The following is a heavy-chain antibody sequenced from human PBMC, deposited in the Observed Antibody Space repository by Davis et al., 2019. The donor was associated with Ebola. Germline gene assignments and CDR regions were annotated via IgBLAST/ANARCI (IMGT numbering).Heavy chain of an antibody. Sequence: GESLKISCAASGFTFSSYGMHWVRQAPGKGLEWVAVIWYDGSNKYYADSVKGRFTISRDNSKNTLYLQMNSLRAEDTAVYYWARGVYWFDPWGQGTLVTVSS. J-gene: IGHJ5*02. V-gene: IGHV3-33*01. D-gene: IGHD6-13*01. CDR1: GFTFSSYG. CDR2: IWYDGSNK. CDR3: ARGVYWFDP.